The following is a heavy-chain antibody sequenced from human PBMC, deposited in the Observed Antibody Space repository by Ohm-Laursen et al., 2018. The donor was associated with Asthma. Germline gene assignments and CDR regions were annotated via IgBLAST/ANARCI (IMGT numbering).Heavy chain of an antibody. CDR1: GFTFSSYG. CDR3: AKDIGGLGYYYYGMDV. Sequence: RSLRLSCAASGFTFSSYGMHWVRQAPGKGLEWVAVIWYDGSNKYYADSVKGRFTISRDNAKNSLYLQMNSLRAEDTALYYCAKDIGGLGYYYYGMDVWGQGTTVTVSS. CDR2: IWYDGSNK. V-gene: IGHV3-33*03. D-gene: IGHD3-16*01. J-gene: IGHJ6*02.